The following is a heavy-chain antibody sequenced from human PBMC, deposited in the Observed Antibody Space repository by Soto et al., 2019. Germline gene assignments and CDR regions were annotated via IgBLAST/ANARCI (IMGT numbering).Heavy chain of an antibody. D-gene: IGHD6-19*01. CDR1: GGSISSGGYY. CDR3: ARSGIAVAGNGDWFDP. J-gene: IGHJ5*02. V-gene: IGHV4-31*03. Sequence: SLTCTVSGGSISSGGYYWSWIRQHPGKGLEWIGYIYYSGSTYYNPSLKSRVTISVDTSKNQFSLKLSSVTAADTAVYYCARSGIAVAGNGDWFDPWGQGTQVTVSS. CDR2: IYYSGST.